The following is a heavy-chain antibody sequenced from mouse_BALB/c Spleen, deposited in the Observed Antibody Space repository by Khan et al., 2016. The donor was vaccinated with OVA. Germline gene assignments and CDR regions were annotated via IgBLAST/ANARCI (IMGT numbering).Heavy chain of an antibody. D-gene: IGHD1-1*01. V-gene: IGHV1-69*02. CDR1: GYPLTSYW. CDR2: IDPSDSYT. J-gene: IGHJ3*01. CDR3: IRSFHYSSSTWFAY. Sequence: QVQLQQSGAELVKPGASVKLSCKASGYPLTSYWLHWVKQRPGQGLEWIGEIDPSDSYTNYNQKFKGKATVNVDKSSSTTYMQLSSLTSADSPVYYYIRSFHYSSSTWFAYWGQGTLVTVSA.